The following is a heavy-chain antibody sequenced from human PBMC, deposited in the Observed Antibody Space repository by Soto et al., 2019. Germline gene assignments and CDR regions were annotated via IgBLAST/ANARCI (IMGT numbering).Heavy chain of an antibody. Sequence: GASVKVSCKASGYTFTSYGISWVRQAPGQGLEWMGWISAYNGNTNYAQKLQGRVTMTTDASTSTAYMELRSLRSDDTAVYYCARDRGSMVRGVIGYYYYGMDVWGQGTTVTVSS. V-gene: IGHV1-18*01. CDR3: ARDRGSMVRGVIGYYYYGMDV. D-gene: IGHD3-10*01. CDR1: GYTFTSYG. J-gene: IGHJ6*02. CDR2: ISAYNGNT.